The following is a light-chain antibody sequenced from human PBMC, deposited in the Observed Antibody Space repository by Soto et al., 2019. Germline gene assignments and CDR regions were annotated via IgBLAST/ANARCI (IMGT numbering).Light chain of an antibody. CDR3: QQSKTFPIT. J-gene: IGKJ4*01. V-gene: IGKV1-12*01. CDR1: QDITNW. CDR2: IAS. Sequence: DIQMTQSPSSVSASVGDRVTITCRASQDITNWLTWYQLKPGKAPKVLIYIASRLQSGVPSRFSGRASGTDFSLTISNLQPEDFATYFCQQSKTFPITFGGGTKVDIK.